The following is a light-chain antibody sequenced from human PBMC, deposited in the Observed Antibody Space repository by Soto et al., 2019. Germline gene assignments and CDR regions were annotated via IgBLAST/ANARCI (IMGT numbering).Light chain of an antibody. CDR3: QQINSYPLT. J-gene: IGKJ4*01. V-gene: IGKV1-9*01. Sequence: DLELTQSPSVLSASVGDRVTITCRASQGISSYLAWYQQKPGAAPKLLIYAASTLQSEVPLRFSGSGSGTEFTLTIRSLQPEDFATYSCQQINSYPLTFGGGTKVDIK. CDR2: AAS. CDR1: QGISSY.